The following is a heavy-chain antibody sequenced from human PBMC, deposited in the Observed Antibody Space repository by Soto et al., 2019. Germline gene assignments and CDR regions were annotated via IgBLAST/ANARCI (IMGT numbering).Heavy chain of an antibody. CDR2: TVPIFGTP. Sequence: QVQLVQSEAEVRNPGSSVKVSCKVSGGSFTTYPISWVRQPPGQGLEWMGATVPIFGTPNYALKFQDRVNTTAETSSTSVCKDPRALTSEDTAVYYSALEFYTTISDKVTCIDLWWRGTL. D-gene: IGHD2-21*02. J-gene: IGHJ2*01. CDR3: ALEFYTTISDKVTCIDL. V-gene: IGHV1-69*06. CDR1: GGSFTTYP.